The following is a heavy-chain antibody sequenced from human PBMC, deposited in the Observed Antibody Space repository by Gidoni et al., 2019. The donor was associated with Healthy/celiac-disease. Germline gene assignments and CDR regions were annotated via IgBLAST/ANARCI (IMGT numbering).Heavy chain of an antibody. CDR3: ARQDGYYYYYYMDV. Sequence: EVQLVESGGGVVRPGGSLRPPWAAAGFTFDYYGMSWVRQAPGKGLEWVSGINWNGGSTGYADSVKGRFTFSRDNAKNSLYLQMNSLRAEDTALYYCARQDGYYYYYYMDVWGKGTTVTVSS. CDR1: GFTFDYYG. J-gene: IGHJ6*03. V-gene: IGHV3-20*04. CDR2: INWNGGST.